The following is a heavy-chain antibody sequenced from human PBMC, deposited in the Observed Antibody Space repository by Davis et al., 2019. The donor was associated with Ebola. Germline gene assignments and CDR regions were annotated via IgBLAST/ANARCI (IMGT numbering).Heavy chain of an antibody. V-gene: IGHV3-7*03. CDR1: GFTFSSYW. CDR2: IKQDGSEK. Sequence: GESLKISCAASGFTFSSYWMSWVRQAPGKGLEWVANIKQDGSEKYYVDSVKGRFTTSRDNAKNSLYLQMNSLRAEDTAVYYCARARWLQSIYFDYWGQGTLVTVSS. D-gene: IGHD5-24*01. J-gene: IGHJ4*02. CDR3: ARARWLQSIYFDY.